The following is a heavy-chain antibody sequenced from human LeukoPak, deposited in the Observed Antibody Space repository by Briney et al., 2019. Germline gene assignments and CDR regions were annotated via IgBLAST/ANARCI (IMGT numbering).Heavy chain of an antibody. J-gene: IGHJ4*02. Sequence: GGSLRLSCAASGFTFSSYSMNWVRQAPGKGLEWVSSICSSSSYIYYADSVKGRFTISRDNAKNSLYLQMNSLRAEDTAVYYGSRVRDGANSYSGRSLLRFDYWGQGTLVTVSS. D-gene: IGHD1-26*01. V-gene: IGHV3-21*01. CDR2: ICSSSSYI. CDR1: GFTFSSYS. CDR3: SRVRDGANSYSGRSLLRFDY.